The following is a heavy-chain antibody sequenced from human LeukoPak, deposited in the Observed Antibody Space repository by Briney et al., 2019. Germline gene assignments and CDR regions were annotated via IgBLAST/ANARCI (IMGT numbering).Heavy chain of an antibody. D-gene: IGHD6-13*01. CDR1: GYTFTGYY. CDR3: ARDLRQAAAGYLYYFDY. V-gene: IGHV1-2*02. J-gene: IGHJ4*02. CDR2: INPKSAGT. Sequence: GSLKVSCKASGYTFTGYYMHWGRQAPGQGLECMWWINPKSAGTTYAQKFQGRVTTTRDTSTSTAYMEQSRLRSDDTAVYYCARDLRQAAAGYLYYFDYCGQGTLVTVSS.